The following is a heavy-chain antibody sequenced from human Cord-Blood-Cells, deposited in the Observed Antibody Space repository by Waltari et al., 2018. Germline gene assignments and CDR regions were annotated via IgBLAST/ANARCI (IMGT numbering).Heavy chain of an antibody. CDR2: IIPIFGTA. D-gene: IGHD3-16*01. CDR3: ARDWGTGDYFDY. V-gene: IGHV1-69*01. CDR1: GGTLSSDA. J-gene: IGHJ4*02. Sequence: QVQLVQSGAAVKKPGSSVAGSCKASGGTLSSDAISWVRQAPGQGLEWMGGIIPIFGTANYAQKFQGRVTITADESTSTAYMELSSLRSEDTAVYYCARDWGTGDYFDYWGQGTLVTVSS.